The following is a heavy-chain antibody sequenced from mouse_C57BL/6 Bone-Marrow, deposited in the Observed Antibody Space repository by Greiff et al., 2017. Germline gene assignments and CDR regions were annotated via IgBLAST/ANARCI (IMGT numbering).Heavy chain of an antibody. Sequence: QVQLQQPGAELVKPGASVKMSCKASGYTFTSYWITWVKQRPGQGLEWIGDIYPGSGSTNYNEKFKSKATLTVDTSSSTAYMPRSSLTSEDSAVYYCARRATVVSPAWFAYWGQGTLVTVSA. D-gene: IGHD1-1*01. CDR3: ARRATVVSPAWFAY. J-gene: IGHJ3*01. CDR1: GYTFTSYW. V-gene: IGHV1-55*01. CDR2: IYPGSGST.